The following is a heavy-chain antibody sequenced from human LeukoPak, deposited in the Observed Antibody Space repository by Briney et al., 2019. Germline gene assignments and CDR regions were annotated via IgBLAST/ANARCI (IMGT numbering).Heavy chain of an antibody. Sequence: GGSLRLSCAASGFTFSDYYMSWIRQAPGKGLEWVSYISSSGSTIYYADSVKGRFTISRDNAKNSLYLQMNSLRAEDTVVYYCARDGTYYDYVWGSYRVHDYWGQGTLVTVSS. CDR1: GFTFSDYY. CDR2: ISSSGSTI. J-gene: IGHJ4*02. D-gene: IGHD3-16*02. V-gene: IGHV3-11*01. CDR3: ARDGTYYDYVWGSYRVHDY.